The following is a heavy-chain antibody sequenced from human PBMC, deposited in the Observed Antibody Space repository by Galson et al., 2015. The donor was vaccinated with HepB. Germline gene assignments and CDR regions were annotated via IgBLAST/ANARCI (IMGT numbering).Heavy chain of an antibody. V-gene: IGHV3-15*01. CDR3: TTVGAVLRYSDSPEIKGLFY. Sequence: SLRFSCAAPGLTFSTAWLSWTRQAPGKGLEWVGRIQSKIDGETPAYAAPVKGRFTISRDDSKDALYLQMNSLKTEDTAVYYCTTVGAVLRYSDSPEIKGLFYWGQGALVTVSS. J-gene: IGHJ4*02. CDR1: GLTFSTAW. CDR2: IQSKIDGETP. D-gene: IGHD3-9*01.